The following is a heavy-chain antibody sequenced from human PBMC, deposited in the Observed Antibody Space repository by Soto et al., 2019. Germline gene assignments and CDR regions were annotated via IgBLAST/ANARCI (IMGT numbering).Heavy chain of an antibody. CDR1: GFTFSSYG. CDR2: ISYDGSNK. V-gene: IGHV3-30*03. Sequence: PGGSLRLSCAASGFTFSSYGMHWVRQAPGKGLEWVAVISYDGSNKYYADSVKGRFTISRDNSKNTLYLQMNSLRAEDTAVYYCTTQWELEITGPARLEGFWGQGALVTVSS. CDR3: TTQWELEITGPARLEGF. D-gene: IGHD1-26*01. J-gene: IGHJ4*02.